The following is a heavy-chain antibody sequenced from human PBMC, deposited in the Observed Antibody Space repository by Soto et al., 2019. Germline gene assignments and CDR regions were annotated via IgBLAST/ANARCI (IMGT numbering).Heavy chain of an antibody. CDR3: AKRGVATCGLAY. J-gene: IGHJ4*02. CDR2: INTGGSST. D-gene: IGHD2-21*01. V-gene: IGHV3-74*01. CDR1: GFTFSSFW. Sequence: EVQLVESGGGLVQPGGSLRLSCAVSGFTFSSFWMHWVRQAPGEGLVWVSRINTGGSSTSYANSVKGRFTISRDNAKNILYLHMNSLRVEDNSMYYCAKRGVATCGLAYWGQGTLVTLSS.